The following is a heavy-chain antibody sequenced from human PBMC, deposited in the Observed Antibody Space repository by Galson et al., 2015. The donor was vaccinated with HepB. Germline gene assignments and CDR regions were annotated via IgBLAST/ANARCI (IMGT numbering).Heavy chain of an antibody. CDR3: QSPTVTTWGGTL. D-gene: IGHD4-17*01. CDR2: IKSKTDGGTT. J-gene: IGHJ4*02. V-gene: IGHV3-15*01. CDR1: GFTFSNAW. Sequence: SLRLSCAASGFTFSNAWMSWVRQAPGKGLEWVGRIKSKTDGGTTDYAAPVKGRFTISRDDSKNTLYLQMNSLKTEDTAVYYCQSPTVTTWGGTLWGQGTLVTVSS.